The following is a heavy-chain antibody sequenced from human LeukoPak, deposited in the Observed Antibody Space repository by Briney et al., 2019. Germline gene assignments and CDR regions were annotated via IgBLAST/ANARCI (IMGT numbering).Heavy chain of an antibody. Sequence: PGESLRLSCAASGFTFSSYGMHWVRQAPGKGLEWVAVISYDGSNKYYADSVKGRFTISRDNSKNTLYLQMNSLRAEDTAVYYCAKTYGSGGQGTLVTVSS. J-gene: IGHJ4*02. CDR3: AKTYGS. D-gene: IGHD3-10*01. V-gene: IGHV3-30*18. CDR2: ISYDGSNK. CDR1: GFTFSSYG.